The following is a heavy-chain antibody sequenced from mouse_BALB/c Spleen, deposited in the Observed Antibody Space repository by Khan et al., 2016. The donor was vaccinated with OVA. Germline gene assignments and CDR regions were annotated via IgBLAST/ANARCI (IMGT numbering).Heavy chain of an antibody. CDR3: ARQPYYHYNIMDY. Sequence: VQLVESGPGLVAPSQSLSITCTISGFSLTNYGVHWVRQPPGKGLEWLVVIWSDGSTTYNSALKSRLTISKYNSNSQVFLKMNSLHTDDTAMYFCARQPYYHYNIMDYWGQGTPVTVSS. CDR1: GFSLTNYG. CDR2: IWSDGST. V-gene: IGHV2-6-1*01. J-gene: IGHJ4*01. D-gene: IGHD2-10*01.